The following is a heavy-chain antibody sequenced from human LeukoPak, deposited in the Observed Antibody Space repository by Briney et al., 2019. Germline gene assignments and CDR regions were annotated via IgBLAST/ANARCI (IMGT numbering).Heavy chain of an antibody. CDR2: MNPNSGNT. Sequence: ASVKVSCKASGYTFTSYDINWVRQATGQGLEWMGWMNPNSGNTGYAQKFQGRVTMTRNTSISTAYMELSSLRSEDTAVYYCARDWKYCGGDCYWGADYWGQGTLVIVSS. CDR3: ARDWKYCGGDCYWGADY. J-gene: IGHJ4*02. V-gene: IGHV1-8*01. CDR1: GYTFTSYD. D-gene: IGHD2-21*01.